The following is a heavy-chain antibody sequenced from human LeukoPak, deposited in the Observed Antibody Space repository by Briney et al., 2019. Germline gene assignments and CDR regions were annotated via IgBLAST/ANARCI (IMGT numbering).Heavy chain of an antibody. V-gene: IGHV3-30*02. Sequence: GGSLRLSCAASGFTFSSYGMHWVRQAPGKGLEWVAFIRYDGSNKYYADSVKGRFTISRDNSKNTLYLQMNSLRAEDTAVYYCAKDQSPLWFGDGTLLYYFDYWGQGTLVTVSS. D-gene: IGHD3-10*01. CDR2: IRYDGSNK. CDR1: GFTFSSYG. CDR3: AKDQSPLWFGDGTLLYYFDY. J-gene: IGHJ4*02.